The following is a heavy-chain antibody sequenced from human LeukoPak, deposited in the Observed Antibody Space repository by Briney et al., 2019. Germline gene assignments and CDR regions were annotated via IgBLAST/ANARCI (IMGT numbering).Heavy chain of an antibody. CDR3: ARAPLEIVAIDY. D-gene: IGHD5-12*01. V-gene: IGHV3-48*01. CDR1: GFTFSTYG. J-gene: IGHJ4*02. CDR2: ISSGNAI. Sequence: GGSLRLSCSGSGFTFSTYGMNWVRQAPGRGLEWVSYISSGNAIYYADSVKGRFTISRDNARNSVYLHMDSLRVEDTAVYYCARAPLEIVAIDYWGQGTLVPVSS.